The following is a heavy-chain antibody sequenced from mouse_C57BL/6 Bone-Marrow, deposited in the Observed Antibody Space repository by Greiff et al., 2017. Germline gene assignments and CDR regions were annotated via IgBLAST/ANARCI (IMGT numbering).Heavy chain of an antibody. Sequence: EVQLVESGGGLVKPGGSLKLSCAASGFTFSSYAMSWVRQTPGKRLEWVATISDGGSYTYYPDNVKGRFTIARDNAKNNLYLQLSHLKSEDTAMYYCARDGGYRYYFDYWGQGTTLTVSS. V-gene: IGHV5-4*01. CDR2: ISDGGSYT. CDR1: GFTFSSYA. CDR3: ARDGGYRYYFDY. J-gene: IGHJ2*01. D-gene: IGHD1-1*02.